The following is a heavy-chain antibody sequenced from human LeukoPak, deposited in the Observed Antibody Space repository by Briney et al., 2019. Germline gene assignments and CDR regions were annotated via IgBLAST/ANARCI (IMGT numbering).Heavy chain of an antibody. J-gene: IGHJ4*02. D-gene: IGHD3-3*01. CDR3: ARQNDFRLDY. V-gene: IGHV5-51*01. CDR1: GYTFSSYW. CDR2: IYPGDSDT. Sequence: GGSLRLSCKGSGYTFSSYWIGWVRQMPGKGLEWMGIIYPGDSDTRYSPSLQGQVTISVDTSIGTAYLQWSSLKPSDTAIYYCARQNDFRLDYWGQGTLVTVSS.